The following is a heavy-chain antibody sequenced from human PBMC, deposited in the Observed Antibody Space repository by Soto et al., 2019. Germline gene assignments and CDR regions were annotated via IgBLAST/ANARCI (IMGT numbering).Heavy chain of an antibody. CDR2: IHSGGST. CDR1: GITVSTNY. CDR3: ASDGYSSSWSIS. D-gene: IGHD6-13*01. Sequence: EVQLVESGGGLVQPGGSLRLSCAASGITVSTNYMSWVRQAPGRGLEWVSGIHSGGSTYYADSVKGRFTVSRDNSKNTLHLQMNGLRGEDTAVYFCASDGYSSSWSISWGQGTLVTVSS. J-gene: IGHJ4*02. V-gene: IGHV3-66*01.